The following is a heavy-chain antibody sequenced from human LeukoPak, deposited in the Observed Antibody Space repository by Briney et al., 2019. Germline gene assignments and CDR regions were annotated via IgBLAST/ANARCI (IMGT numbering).Heavy chain of an antibody. CDR1: GGTFSSYA. J-gene: IGHJ4*02. CDR3: ARGHCSSTSCYTVSFGFDY. V-gene: IGHV1-69*05. CDR2: IIPIFGTA. D-gene: IGHD2-2*02. Sequence: SVKVSCKASGGTFSSYAISWVRQAPGQGLEWMGGIIPIFGTANYAQKFQGRVTITRNTSISTAYMELSSLRSEDTAVYYCARGHCSSTSCYTVSFGFDYWGQGTLVTVSS.